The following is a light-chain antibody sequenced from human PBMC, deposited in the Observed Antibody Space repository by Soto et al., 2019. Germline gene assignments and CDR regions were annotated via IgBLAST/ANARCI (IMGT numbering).Light chain of an antibody. CDR3: QQYNNWPRT. Sequence: ATQLTQSPSSLSASIGDRVTITCRASQDINSYLAWYQQKPGKAPNLLIYEASILQRGVPSRFSGSNSGTDFTLTISSLQAEDFATYYCQQYNNWPRTFGQGTKVDI. V-gene: IGKV1D-13*01. J-gene: IGKJ1*01. CDR2: EAS. CDR1: QDINSY.